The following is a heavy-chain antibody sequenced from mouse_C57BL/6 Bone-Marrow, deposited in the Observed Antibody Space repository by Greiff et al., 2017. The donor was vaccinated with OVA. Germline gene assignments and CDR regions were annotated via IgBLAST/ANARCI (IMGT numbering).Heavy chain of an antibody. CDR1: GFTFSDYY. J-gene: IGHJ1*03. Sequence: DVKLVESEGGLVQPGSSMKLSCTASGFTFSDYYMAWVRQVPEKGLEWVANINYDGSSTYYLDSLKSRFIISRDNAKNILYLQMSSLKSEDTATYYCAREGRGYYDYGYWYFDVWGTGTTVTVSS. D-gene: IGHD2-4*01. V-gene: IGHV5-16*01. CDR2: INYDGSST. CDR3: AREGRGYYDYGYWYFDV.